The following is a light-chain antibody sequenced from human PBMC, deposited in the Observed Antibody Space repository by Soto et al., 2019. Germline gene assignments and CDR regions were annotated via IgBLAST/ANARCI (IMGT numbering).Light chain of an antibody. CDR3: MQRIEFPLT. V-gene: IGKV2-40*01. Sequence: DIVMTQTPLSLTVTPREPASISCRSSQRXLDSDDGNTYLDWYLQEPGQSPQLLIYTVSYRASGVPDRFSGSGSGTDFTLKISRVEAEDVGVYYCMQRIEFPLTFGGGTKVDIK. J-gene: IGKJ4*01. CDR2: TVS. CDR1: QRXLDSDDGNTY.